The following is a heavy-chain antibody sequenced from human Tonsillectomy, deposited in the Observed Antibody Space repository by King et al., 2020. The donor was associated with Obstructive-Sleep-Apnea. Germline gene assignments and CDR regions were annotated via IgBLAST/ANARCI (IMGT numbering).Heavy chain of an antibody. J-gene: IGHJ4*02. V-gene: IGHV1-18*04. D-gene: IGHD6-19*01. CDR3: AGRTGYSSGWGFDY. CDR2: IGAYDGNT. Sequence: VQLVESGAEVKKPGASVKVSCKASGYTFTSYGISWVRQAPGQGLEWMGWIGAYDGNTNYAQKFQGRVTMTTDTSTSTAYMELRSLRSDDTAVYYCAGRTGYSSGWGFDYWGQGTLVTVSS. CDR1: GYTFTSYG.